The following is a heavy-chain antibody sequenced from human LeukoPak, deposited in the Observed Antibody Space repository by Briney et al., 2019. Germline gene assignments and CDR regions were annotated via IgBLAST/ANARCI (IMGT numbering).Heavy chain of an antibody. D-gene: IGHD1-26*01. Sequence: GGSLRLSCAASGFTFSSYAMSWVRQAPGKGLEWVSYISSSYSTTNYADSVKGRFTISRDDAKNSLYLQMNSLRDEDTAVFYCARILSGSGSYGAFDIWGQGTMVTVSS. CDR3: ARILSGSGSYGAFDI. CDR1: GFTFSSYA. V-gene: IGHV3-48*02. CDR2: ISSSYSTT. J-gene: IGHJ3*02.